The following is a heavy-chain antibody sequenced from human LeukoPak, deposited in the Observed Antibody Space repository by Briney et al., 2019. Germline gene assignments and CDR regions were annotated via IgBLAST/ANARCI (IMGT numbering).Heavy chain of an antibody. J-gene: IGHJ4*02. CDR1: GFTFSSYG. D-gene: IGHD3-10*01. V-gene: IGHV3-33*01. CDR2: IWYDGSNK. CDR3: AREGGDYGSFDY. Sequence: GGSLRLSCAASGFTFSSYGMHWVRQAPGKRLEWVAVIWYDGSNKYYADSVKGRFTISRDNSKNTLYLQMNSLRAEDTAVYYCAREGGDYGSFDYWGQGTLVTVSS.